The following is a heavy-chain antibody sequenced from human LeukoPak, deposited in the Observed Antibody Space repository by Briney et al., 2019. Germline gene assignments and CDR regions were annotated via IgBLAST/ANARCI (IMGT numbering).Heavy chain of an antibody. CDR2: IYSGGST. CDR3: AREGFVVAAAGHVGYFQH. CDR1: GFTFSNYW. D-gene: IGHD6-13*01. V-gene: IGHV3-66*01. Sequence: PGGSLRLSCGVSGFTFSNYWMSWVRQAPGKGLEWVSVIYSGGSTYYADSVKDRFTISRDNSKNTLYLQMNSLRAEDTAVYYCAREGFVVAAAGHVGYFQHWGQGTLVTVSS. J-gene: IGHJ1*01.